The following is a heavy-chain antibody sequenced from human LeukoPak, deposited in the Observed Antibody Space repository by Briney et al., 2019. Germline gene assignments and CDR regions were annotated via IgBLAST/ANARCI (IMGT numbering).Heavy chain of an antibody. Sequence: SVKVSCKTSGGTFINHAISWVRQAPGQGLEWMGSIIPMFTTANCAQKFQDRVTISADKSTNTVYMELSGLRSEDTAVYYCARDRGWNYENYWGQGTLVIVSS. D-gene: IGHD1-7*01. V-gene: IGHV1-69*06. CDR2: IIPMFTTA. CDR1: GGTFINHA. CDR3: ARDRGWNYENY. J-gene: IGHJ4*02.